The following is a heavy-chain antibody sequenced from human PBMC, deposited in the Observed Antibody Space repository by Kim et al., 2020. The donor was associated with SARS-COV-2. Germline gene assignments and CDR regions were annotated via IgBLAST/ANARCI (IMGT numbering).Heavy chain of an antibody. V-gene: IGHV1-2*05. Sequence: ASVKVSCKASGYTFTGYYMHWVRQAPGQGLEWMGRINPNSGGTNYAQKFQGRVTMTRDTSISTAYMELSRLRSDDTVVYYCARGGDSIAAAGTWGGAFNYYYGMDVWGQGTTVTVSS. CDR2: INPNSGGT. CDR3: ARGGDSIAAAGTWGGAFNYYYGMDV. CDR1: GYTFTGYY. D-gene: IGHD6-13*01. J-gene: IGHJ6*02.